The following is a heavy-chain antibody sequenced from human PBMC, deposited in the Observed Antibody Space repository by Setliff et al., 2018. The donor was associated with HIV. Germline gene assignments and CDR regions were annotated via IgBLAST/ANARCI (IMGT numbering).Heavy chain of an antibody. CDR1: DSGTYY. D-gene: IGHD2-8*01. V-gene: IGHV4-4*07. CDR3: ARALSNRGSEYNWFDP. CDR2: VSSRGDT. J-gene: IGHJ5*02. Sequence: SETLSLTCTVSDSGTYYWSWIRQPAGKGLEWIGRVSSRGDTNYNPSLKSRVTMSVDTSKNQFSLKLTSVTASDTAVYYCARALSNRGSEYNWFDPWGQGTLVTVSS.